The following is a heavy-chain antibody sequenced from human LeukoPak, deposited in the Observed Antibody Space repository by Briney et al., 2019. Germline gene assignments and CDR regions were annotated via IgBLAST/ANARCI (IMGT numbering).Heavy chain of an antibody. CDR1: GYTFTGYY. D-gene: IGHD6-13*01. V-gene: IGHV1-2*02. CDR3: ARELRVVYDVESIAAAGTSYYYYGMDV. CDR2: INPNSGGT. J-gene: IGHJ6*02. Sequence: GASVKLSCKASGYTFTGYYMHWVRQAPGQGLEWMGWINPNSGGTNYAQKFQGRVTMTRDTSISTAYLELSRLRSDDTAVCYCARELRVVYDVESIAAAGTSYYYYGMDVWGQGTTVTVSS.